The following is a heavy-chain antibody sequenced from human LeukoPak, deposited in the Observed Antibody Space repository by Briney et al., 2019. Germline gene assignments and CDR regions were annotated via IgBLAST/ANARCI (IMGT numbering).Heavy chain of an antibody. Sequence: ETLSLTCTVSGGSISSYYWSWIRQPPGKGPEWIGYIYYSGSTNYNPSLKSRVTISVDTSKNQFSLKLSSVTAADTAVYYCARATRGYCSSTSCSKRYYYYYYMDVWGKGTTVTVSS. CDR2: IYYSGST. J-gene: IGHJ6*03. D-gene: IGHD2-2*01. V-gene: IGHV4-59*01. CDR3: ARATRGYCSSTSCSKRYYYYYYMDV. CDR1: GGSISSYY.